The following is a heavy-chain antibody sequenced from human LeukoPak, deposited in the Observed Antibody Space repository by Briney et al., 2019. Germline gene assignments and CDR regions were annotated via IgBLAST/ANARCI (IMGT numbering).Heavy chain of an antibody. D-gene: IGHD2-15*01. J-gene: IGHJ4*02. V-gene: IGHV4-34*01. Sequence: SETLSLTCAVYGGSFSGYYWSWIRQPPGKGLEWIGEINHSGSTNYNPSLKSRVTISVDTSKNQFSLKLSSVTAADTAVYHCASAPAVVVVAATYARWFDYWGQGTLATVSS. CDR2: INHSGST. CDR1: GGSFSGYY. CDR3: ASAPAVVVVAATYARWFDY.